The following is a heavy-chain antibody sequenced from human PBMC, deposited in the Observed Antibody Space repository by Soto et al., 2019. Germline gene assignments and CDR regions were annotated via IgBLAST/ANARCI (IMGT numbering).Heavy chain of an antibody. Sequence: EVPLLESGGGLVQPGGSLRLSCAASGFTFSSYAMNWVRQAPGQGLEWVSAISGSGGSTYYADSVKGRFTISRDSAKNTLYLQMNSLRAEDTAVYYCAKGNSWSPALVLDIWGQGTMVTVSS. CDR1: GFTFSSYA. V-gene: IGHV3-23*01. D-gene: IGHD1-7*01. J-gene: IGHJ3*02. CDR3: AKGNSWSPALVLDI. CDR2: ISGSGGST.